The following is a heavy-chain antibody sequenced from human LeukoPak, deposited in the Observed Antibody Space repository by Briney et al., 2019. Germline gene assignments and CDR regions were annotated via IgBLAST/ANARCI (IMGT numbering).Heavy chain of an antibody. CDR2: INSDGSRT. D-gene: IGHD2-15*01. CDR1: GFTFSSYW. V-gene: IGHV3-74*01. J-gene: IGHJ6*03. CDR3: ARVLRYCSGGNCYSGGLGYMDV. Sequence: GSLRLSCAASGFTFSSYWMRWVRPAPGKGLVWVSRINSDGSRTSYADSVKGRFTFSRDNSKNTLYLQKNRLRAEDTAVYYCARVLRYCSGGNCYSGGLGYMDVWGKGNTVTISS.